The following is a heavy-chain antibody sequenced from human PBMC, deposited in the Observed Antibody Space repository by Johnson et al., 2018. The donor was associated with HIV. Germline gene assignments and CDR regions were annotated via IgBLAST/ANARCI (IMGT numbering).Heavy chain of an antibody. CDR3: AKDLVVTAPGAFDI. D-gene: IGHD2-21*02. J-gene: IGHJ3*02. Sequence: VQLVESGGGVVQPGRSLRLSCAASGFSFSSYGMHWVRQLPGKGLEWVAVIWYDGSNKYYADSVKGRFTISRDNSKNTLYLQMSSLRAEDTAVYYCAKDLVVTAPGAFDIWGQGTMVTVSS. V-gene: IGHV3-33*06. CDR1: GFSFSSYG. CDR2: IWYDGSNK.